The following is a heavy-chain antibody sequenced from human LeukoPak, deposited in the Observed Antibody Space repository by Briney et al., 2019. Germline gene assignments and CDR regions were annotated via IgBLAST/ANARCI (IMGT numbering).Heavy chain of an antibody. V-gene: IGHV4-38-2*01. D-gene: IGHD6-13*01. Sequence: PSETLSLTCAVSGYSISSGYYWGWIRPRPGKGLEWIGSIYHSGSTYYNPSLKSRVTISVDTSKNQFSLKLSSVTAADTAVYYCARPRYSSSQFDYWGQGTLVTVSS. J-gene: IGHJ4*02. CDR1: GYSISSGYY. CDR3: ARPRYSSSQFDY. CDR2: IYHSGST.